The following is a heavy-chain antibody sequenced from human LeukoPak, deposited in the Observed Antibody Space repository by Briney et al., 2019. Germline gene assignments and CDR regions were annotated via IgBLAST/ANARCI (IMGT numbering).Heavy chain of an antibody. J-gene: IGHJ4*02. CDR3: ARGNYYGSGSYYYFDY. D-gene: IGHD3-10*01. Sequence: GGSLRLSCAASGFTFSSYEMNWVRQAPGKGLEWVSYISSSGSTIYYADSVKGRFTISRDNAKNSLYLQMNSLRAEDTAVYYCARGNYYGSGSYYYFDYWGQGTLVTVSS. V-gene: IGHV3-48*03. CDR1: GFTFSSYE. CDR2: ISSSGSTI.